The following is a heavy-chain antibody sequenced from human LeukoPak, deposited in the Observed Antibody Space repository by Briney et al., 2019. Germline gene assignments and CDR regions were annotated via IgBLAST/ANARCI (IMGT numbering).Heavy chain of an antibody. Sequence: GGSLRLSCTASGFTFNRDWTAWVRQAPGKGLEWVANIKEDGSEKNYVDSVKGRFTISRDNAENSVYLQMNDLRAEDTAVYYCASWPGAWYGEDYWGQGTRVTVSS. CDR2: IKEDGSEK. D-gene: IGHD3-10*01. CDR1: GFTFNRDW. V-gene: IGHV3-7*03. J-gene: IGHJ4*02. CDR3: ASWPGAWYGEDY.